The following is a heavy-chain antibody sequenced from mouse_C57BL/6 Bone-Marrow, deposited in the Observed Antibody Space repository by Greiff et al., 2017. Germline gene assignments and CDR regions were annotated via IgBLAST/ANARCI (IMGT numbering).Heavy chain of an antibody. V-gene: IGHV14-2*01. J-gene: IGHJ3*01. Sequence: VQLQQSGAELVKPGASVKLSCTASGFNINDYYMHWVKQRTEQGLEWIGRIDPEDGDTKYAPKFQGKATITADTSSNTAYLQLSSLTSEDTSVYYCALYGSSYEAWFAYWCQGTLVTVSA. D-gene: IGHD1-1*01. CDR3: ALYGSSYEAWFAY. CDR2: IDPEDGDT. CDR1: GFNINDYY.